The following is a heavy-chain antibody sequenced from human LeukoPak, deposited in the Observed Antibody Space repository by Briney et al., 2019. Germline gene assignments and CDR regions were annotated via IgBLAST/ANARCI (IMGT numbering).Heavy chain of an antibody. CDR3: AKDTLRGYSYGFHNYMDV. J-gene: IGHJ6*03. V-gene: IGHV3-43*02. CDR2: ISGDGGST. D-gene: IGHD5-18*01. Sequence: GGSLRLSCAASGFTFDDYAMHWVRQAPGKGLEWVSLISGDGGSTYYADSVKGRFTISRDNSKNSLYLQMNSLRTEETALYYCAKDTLRGYSYGFHNYMDVWGKGTTVTVSS. CDR1: GFTFDDYA.